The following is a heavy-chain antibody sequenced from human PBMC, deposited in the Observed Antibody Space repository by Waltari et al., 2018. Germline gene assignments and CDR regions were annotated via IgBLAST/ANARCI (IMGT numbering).Heavy chain of an antibody. D-gene: IGHD3-22*01. J-gene: IGHJ2*01. V-gene: IGHV4-34*01. Sequence: QVQLQQWGAGLLKPSETLSLTCAVYGGSFSGYYWSWIRQPPGKGLEWIGEINHSGSTNYNPSLKSRVTISVDTSKNQCSLKLSSVTAADTAVYYCARGGTESDYYDSSGYGWYFDLWGRGTLVTVSS. CDR1: GGSFSGYY. CDR3: ARGGTESDYYDSSGYGWYFDL. CDR2: INHSGST.